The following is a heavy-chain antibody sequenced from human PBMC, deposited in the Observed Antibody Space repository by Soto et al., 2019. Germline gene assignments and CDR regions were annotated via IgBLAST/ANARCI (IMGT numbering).Heavy chain of an antibody. CDR2: IWYDGSNK. J-gene: IGHJ6*03. CDR3: GRGGGHLYYYYYYMDV. CDR1: GFTFSSYG. D-gene: IGHD3-10*01. Sequence: QVQLVESGGGVVQPGRSLRLSCAASGFTFSSYGMHWVRQAPGKGLEWVAVIWYDGSNKYYADSVKGRFTISRDNSKNTLYPPMNRLRAEDTGVYYCGRGGGHLYYYYYYMDVWGKGTTVTVSS. V-gene: IGHV3-33*01.